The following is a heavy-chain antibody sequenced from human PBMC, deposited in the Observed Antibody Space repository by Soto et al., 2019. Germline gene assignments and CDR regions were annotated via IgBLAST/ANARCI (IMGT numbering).Heavy chain of an antibody. CDR2: INPKSGGT. CDR3: ARGDSTDCSNGVCSFFYNHDMDV. V-gene: IGHV1-2*04. CDR1: GYSFTDYP. D-gene: IGHD2-8*01. Sequence: SVEVSFKASGYSFTDYPIDWVRQAPGQGLEWLGRINPKSGGTSTAQKFQGWVTMTTDTSISTASMELTRLTSDDTAIYYCARGDSTDCSNGVCSFFYNHDMDVWGQGTTVTVSS. J-gene: IGHJ6*02.